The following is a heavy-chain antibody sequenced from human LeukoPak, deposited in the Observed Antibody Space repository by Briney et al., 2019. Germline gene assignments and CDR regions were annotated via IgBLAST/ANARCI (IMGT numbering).Heavy chain of an antibody. J-gene: IGHJ6*02. CDR1: GYTFTSYY. D-gene: IGHD5-12*01. Sequence: ASVKVSCKASGYTFTSYYMHWVRQAPGQGLEWMGIINPSGGSTSYAQKFQGRVTITADESTSTAYMELSSLRSEDTAVYYCARAVDKYYYYYGMDVWGQGTTVTVSS. V-gene: IGHV1-46*01. CDR2: INPSGGST. CDR3: ARAVDKYYYYYGMDV.